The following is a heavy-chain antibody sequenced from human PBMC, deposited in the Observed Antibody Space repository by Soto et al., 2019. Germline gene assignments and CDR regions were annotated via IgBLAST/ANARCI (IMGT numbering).Heavy chain of an antibody. V-gene: IGHV3-30-3*01. CDR3: ARDLVDASSSWLYYYYYGMDV. CDR1: GFTFSSYA. D-gene: IGHD6-13*01. J-gene: IGHJ6*02. CDR2: ISYDGSNK. Sequence: PGGSLRLSCAASGFTFSSYAMHWVRQAPGKGLEWVAVISYDGSNKYCADSVKGRFTISRDNSKNTLYLQMNSLRAEDTAVYYCARDLVDASSSWLYYYYYGMDVWGQGTTVTVSS.